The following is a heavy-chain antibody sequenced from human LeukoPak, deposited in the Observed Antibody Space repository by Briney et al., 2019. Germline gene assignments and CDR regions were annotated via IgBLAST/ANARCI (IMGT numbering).Heavy chain of an antibody. CDR1: GGSFSGYY. CDR2: INHSGST. Sequence: PSETLSLTCAVYGGSFSGYYWSWIRQPPGKGLEWIGEINHSGSTNYNPSLKSRVTISVDTSKNQFSLKLSSVTAAGTAVYYCARSIAVAGTGDYWGQGTLVTVSS. D-gene: IGHD6-19*01. CDR3: ARSIAVAGTGDY. J-gene: IGHJ4*02. V-gene: IGHV4-34*01.